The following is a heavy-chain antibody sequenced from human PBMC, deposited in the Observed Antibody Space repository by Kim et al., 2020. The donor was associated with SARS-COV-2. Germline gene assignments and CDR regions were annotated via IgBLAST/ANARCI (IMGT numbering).Heavy chain of an antibody. D-gene: IGHD2-2*01. CDR1: GFTLSTLG. J-gene: IGHJ1*01. V-gene: IGHV3-30*18. CDR3: AKPQCTSLNCDRGYFKY. Sequence: GGSLRLSCAASGFTLSTLGMHWVRQAPGKGLEWVAVISNDASTKEYADSVRGRFTISRDNSKNTLYLEMSSLRTEDTAVYYCAKPQCTSLNCDRGYFKYWGQGTLVSVSS. CDR2: ISNDASTK.